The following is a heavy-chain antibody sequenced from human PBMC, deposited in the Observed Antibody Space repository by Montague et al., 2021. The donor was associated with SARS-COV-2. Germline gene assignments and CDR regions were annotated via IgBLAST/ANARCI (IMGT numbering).Heavy chain of an antibody. CDR1: GGSFSGYY. V-gene: IGHV4-34*01. CDR2: INHSGST. J-gene: IGHJ6*02. Sequence: SETLSLTCAVYGGSFSGYYWSWIRQPPGKGLEWIGEINHSGSTNYNPSLKSRVTMSVDTSENQFSLKLSSVTAADTAVYYCARGRTVTTFYYYYYGMDVWGQGTTVTVSS. D-gene: IGHD1-1*01. CDR3: ARGRTVTTFYYYYYGMDV.